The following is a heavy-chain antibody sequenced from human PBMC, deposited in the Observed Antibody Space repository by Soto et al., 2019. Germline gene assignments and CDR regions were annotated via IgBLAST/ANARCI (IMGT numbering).Heavy chain of an antibody. D-gene: IGHD3-16*01. CDR3: AMVDNYVTPTPQDV. CDR1: GYTFTSYG. CDR2: ISAYNGNT. V-gene: IGHV1-18*01. Sequence: ASVKVSCKASGYTFTSYGISWVRQAPGQGLEWMGWISAYNGNTNHAQMLQGRLTMTTDTSTSTAYMDLGSLTSDDTAVYYCAMVDNYVTPTPQDVWGQGTTVTVSS. J-gene: IGHJ6*02.